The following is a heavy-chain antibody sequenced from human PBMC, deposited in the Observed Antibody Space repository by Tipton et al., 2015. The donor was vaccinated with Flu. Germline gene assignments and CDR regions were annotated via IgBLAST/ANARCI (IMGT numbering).Heavy chain of an antibody. J-gene: IGHJ5*01. Sequence: TLSLTCAVSGDSISSDFYWAWIRQSPGKGLEWIGTVSRTGSTIYNPSPTSRVTISIDPSKNQFSLNMRSVTAADMAVYYCARRDYSNYVSDSISWFDPWGQGTLVAVSS. V-gene: IGHV4-38-2*01. CDR3: ARRDYSNYVSDSISWFDP. CDR2: VSRTGST. D-gene: IGHD4-11*01. CDR1: GDSISSDFY.